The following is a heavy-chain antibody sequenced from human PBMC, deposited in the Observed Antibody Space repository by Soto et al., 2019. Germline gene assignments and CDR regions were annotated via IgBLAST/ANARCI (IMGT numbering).Heavy chain of an antibody. CDR3: ARGLRWGPLDY. D-gene: IGHD2-21*01. J-gene: IGHJ4*02. V-gene: IGHV3-7*04. CDR1: GFTFSRYW. CDR2: IKQDGSEK. Sequence: EVQLVESGGGLVQPGGSLRLSCAASGFTFSRYWMSWVRQAPGKGLEWVANIKQDGSEKYYVDSVKGRFTISRDNAKNSLYLQMNSLRAEDTAVYYCARGLRWGPLDYWGQGTLVTVSS.